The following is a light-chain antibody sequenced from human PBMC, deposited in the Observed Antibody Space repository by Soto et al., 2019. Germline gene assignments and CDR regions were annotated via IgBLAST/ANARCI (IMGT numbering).Light chain of an antibody. Sequence: DIQMTQSPSSLSASVGDRVTITCRASESIARHLSWYQQKPGKAPKLLIYAASSLQNGVPSRFXGGGSGTDFTLTISNLQPEDFATYYCQQTYSTLSITFGQGTRLEIK. J-gene: IGKJ5*01. CDR2: AAS. V-gene: IGKV1-39*01. CDR1: ESIARH. CDR3: QQTYSTLSIT.